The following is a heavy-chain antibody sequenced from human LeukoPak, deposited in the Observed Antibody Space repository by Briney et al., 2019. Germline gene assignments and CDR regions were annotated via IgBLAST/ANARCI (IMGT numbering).Heavy chain of an antibody. J-gene: IGHJ4*02. D-gene: IGHD1-26*01. Sequence: PGGSLRLSCAASGFTFSDYYMGWIRQAPGKGLEWVSYISSSGSTIYYADSVKGRFTTSRDNAKNSLYLQMNSLRAEDTAVYYCARARGYGIVGATKYWGQGTLVTVSS. V-gene: IGHV3-11*01. CDR3: ARARGYGIVGATKY. CDR1: GFTFSDYY. CDR2: ISSSGSTI.